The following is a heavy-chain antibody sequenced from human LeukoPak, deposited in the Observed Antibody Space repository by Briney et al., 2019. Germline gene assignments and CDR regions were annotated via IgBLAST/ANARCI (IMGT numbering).Heavy chain of an antibody. CDR1: GGSISSYY. V-gene: IGHV4-59*01. D-gene: IGHD5-18*01. Sequence: SETLSLTCTVSGGSISSYYWSWIRQPPGKGLEWIGYIYYSGSTNYNPSLKSRVTISVDTSKNQFSLKLSSVTAADTAVYYCARVKRGYSYGPAAGNWFDPWGQGTLVTVSS. CDR3: ARVKRGYSYGPAAGNWFDP. CDR2: IYYSGST. J-gene: IGHJ5*02.